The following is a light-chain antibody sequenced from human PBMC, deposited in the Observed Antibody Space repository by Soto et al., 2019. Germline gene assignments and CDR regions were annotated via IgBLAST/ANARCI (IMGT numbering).Light chain of an antibody. CDR1: QSVSSNY. V-gene: IGKV3-20*01. Sequence: EIVLTQSPGTLSLSPGERATLSCRASQSVSSNYLAWYQLKPGQAPRLLIYGASNRAAGIPDRFSGSGSGTDFTLTISRLEPEDFAVYYCQQYGSSGTFGQGTKVDIK. CDR2: GAS. J-gene: IGKJ1*01. CDR3: QQYGSSGT.